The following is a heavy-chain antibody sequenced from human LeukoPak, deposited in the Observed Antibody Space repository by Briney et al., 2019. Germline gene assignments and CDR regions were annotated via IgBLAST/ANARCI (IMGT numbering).Heavy chain of an antibody. CDR2: IKSKTDGGTT. Sequence: GGSLRLFCAASGFTFSNAWMSWVRQAPGKGLEWVGRIKSKTDGGTTDYAAPVKGRFTISRDDSKNTLYLQMNSLKTEDTAVYYCTTDARYCSSTSCYKFDYWGQGTLVTVSS. CDR1: GFTFSNAW. D-gene: IGHD2-2*02. CDR3: TTDARYCSSTSCYKFDY. J-gene: IGHJ4*02. V-gene: IGHV3-15*01.